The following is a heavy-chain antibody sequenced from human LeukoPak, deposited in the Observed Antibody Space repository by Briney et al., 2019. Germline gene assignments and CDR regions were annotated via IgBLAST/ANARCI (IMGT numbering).Heavy chain of an antibody. J-gene: IGHJ6*03. V-gene: IGHV1-69*06. CDR3: AREAAAGIDYYYYYMDV. Sequence: SVKVSCKASGGTFSSYAISWVRQAPGQGLEWMGGIIPIFGTANYAQKFQGRVTITADKSTSTAYMELSSLRSEDTAVYYCAREAAAGIDYYYYYMDVWGKGTTVTVSS. D-gene: IGHD6-13*01. CDR1: GGTFSSYA. CDR2: IIPIFGTA.